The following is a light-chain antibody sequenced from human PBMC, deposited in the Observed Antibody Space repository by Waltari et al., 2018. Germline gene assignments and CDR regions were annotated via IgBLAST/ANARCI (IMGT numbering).Light chain of an antibody. J-gene: IGKJ3*01. CDR3: QQYYTTPFT. Sequence: DIVMTQSPDPLALSVGVKASITCKSSQSVLYWSNNKNYLAWYQQKPGQPPKLLIYWASTRDSGVPDRFSGSGSGSDFTLTISSLQAEDVAVYYCQQYYTTPFTFGPGTKVAIK. CDR2: WAS. CDR1: QSVLYWSNNKNY. V-gene: IGKV4-1*01.